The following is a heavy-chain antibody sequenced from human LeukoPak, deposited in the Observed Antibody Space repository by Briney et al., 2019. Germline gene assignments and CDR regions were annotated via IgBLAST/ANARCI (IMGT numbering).Heavy chain of an antibody. J-gene: IGHJ4*02. Sequence: PGGSLRLSCAASGFTVSNKYMSWVRQSPGKGLECVSVIYDGGNTYYADSVKGRLTISRDNSKNTLYLQMKSLRAEDTAVYYCARGGASELYYFDYWGQGTLVTVSS. CDR2: IYDGGNT. CDR1: GFTVSNKY. D-gene: IGHD2-15*01. CDR3: ARGGASELYYFDY. V-gene: IGHV3-53*01.